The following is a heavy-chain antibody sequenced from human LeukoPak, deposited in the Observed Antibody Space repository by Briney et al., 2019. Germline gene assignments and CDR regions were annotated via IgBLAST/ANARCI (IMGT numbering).Heavy chain of an antibody. Sequence: SETLSLTCAVYGGSFSGFYWSWIRQPPGKGLEWIGEINHSGSTNYNPSLKSRVTISVDTSKKQFSLKLSCVTAADTAVYYCARGRIQLQLRGYYYGMDVWGQGTTVTVSS. D-gene: IGHD5-18*01. V-gene: IGHV4-34*01. CDR1: GGSFSGFY. J-gene: IGHJ6*02. CDR3: ARGRIQLQLRGYYYGMDV. CDR2: INHSGST.